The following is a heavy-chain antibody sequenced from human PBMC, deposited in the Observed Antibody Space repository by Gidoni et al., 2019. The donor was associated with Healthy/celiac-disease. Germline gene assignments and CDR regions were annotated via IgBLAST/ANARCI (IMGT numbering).Heavy chain of an antibody. D-gene: IGHD3-22*01. Sequence: EVQLVESGGGLVKPGGSLRLSCAASGFTFSSYSMTWVRQASWKGLEWVSSISSSSSYIYYADSVNGRFTISRDNAKNSLYLQMNSLRAEGTAVYYCARRGGDYYDSSGYYPNWFDPWGQGTLVTVSS. CDR2: ISSSSSYI. V-gene: IGHV3-21*01. CDR1: GFTFSSYS. CDR3: ARRGGDYYDSSGYYPNWFDP. J-gene: IGHJ5*02.